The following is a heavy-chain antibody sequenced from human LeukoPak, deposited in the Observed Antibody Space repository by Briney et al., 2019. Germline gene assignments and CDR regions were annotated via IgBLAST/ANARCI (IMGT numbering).Heavy chain of an antibody. CDR3: ARDSSNIVVVPPTSPDGLDP. CDR2: ISGSGTNT. V-gene: IGHV3-11*06. Sequence: NPGGSLRLSCAASGFTFSNYYMAWIRQAPGKGLEWISYISGSGTNTKYADSVKGRFTISRDNAENSLYLQMNSLRAEDTAVYYCARDSSNIVVVPPTSPDGLDPWGQGTLVTVSS. D-gene: IGHD2-2*01. CDR1: GFTFSNYY. J-gene: IGHJ5*02.